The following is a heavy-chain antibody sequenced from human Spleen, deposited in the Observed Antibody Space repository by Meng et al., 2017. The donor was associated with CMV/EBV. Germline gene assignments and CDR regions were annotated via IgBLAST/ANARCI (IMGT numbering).Heavy chain of an antibody. D-gene: IGHD2-2*01. Sequence: NAWMSWVRQAPGKGLDWVGRIKSKTDGGTPDYAAPVKGRFTISRDDSKNTLYLQMNSLKTEDTAVYYCTTPSRGGVVVPADNWFDPWGQGTLVTVSS. CDR1: NAW. CDR3: TTPSRGGVVVPADNWFDP. V-gene: IGHV3-15*01. J-gene: IGHJ5*02. CDR2: IKSKTDGGTP.